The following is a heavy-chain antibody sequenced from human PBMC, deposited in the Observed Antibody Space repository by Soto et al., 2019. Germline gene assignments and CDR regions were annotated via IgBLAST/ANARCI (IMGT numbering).Heavy chain of an antibody. CDR1: GYIFVNYG. J-gene: IGHJ6*02. D-gene: IGHD3-16*01. Sequence: QVQLVQSGDEVRKPGSSVKVSCKASGYIFVNYGIAWVRQAPGQGLEWMGWISPYSGNTHYASKVQDRLTTXTXTXXSTAYMDLGSLTSDDTAVYYCAMVDNYVTPTPQDVWGQGTTVTVSS. CDR3: AMVDNYVTPTPQDV. CDR2: ISPYSGNT. V-gene: IGHV1-18*01.